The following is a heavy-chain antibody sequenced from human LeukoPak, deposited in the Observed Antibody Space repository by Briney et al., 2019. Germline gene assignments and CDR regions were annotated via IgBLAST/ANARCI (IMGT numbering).Heavy chain of an antibody. Sequence: GGSLRLSCAASGFTFSNHVMNWVRQAPGKGLEWVSSISASAGSTHYVDSVKGRFTISRDNAKNTLYLQMNSLRAEDTAVYYCARVQGHPPNGLDVWGQGTMVTVSS. CDR1: GFTFSNHV. D-gene: IGHD2-8*01. V-gene: IGHV3-23*01. J-gene: IGHJ3*01. CDR2: ISASAGST. CDR3: ARVQGHPPNGLDV.